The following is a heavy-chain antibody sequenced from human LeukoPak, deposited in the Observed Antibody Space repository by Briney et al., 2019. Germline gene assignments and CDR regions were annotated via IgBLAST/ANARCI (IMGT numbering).Heavy chain of an antibody. CDR3: AREVDYGDYPPYYYYYYGMDV. Sequence: GGSLRLSCAASGFTFSSYGMHWVXQAPGXGLEWVAVIWYDGSNKYYADSVKGRFTISRNNSKNTLYLQMNSLRAEDTAVYYCAREVDYGDYPPYYYYYYGMDVWGQGTTVTVSS. V-gene: IGHV3-33*01. J-gene: IGHJ6*02. D-gene: IGHD4-17*01. CDR1: GFTFSSYG. CDR2: IWYDGSNK.